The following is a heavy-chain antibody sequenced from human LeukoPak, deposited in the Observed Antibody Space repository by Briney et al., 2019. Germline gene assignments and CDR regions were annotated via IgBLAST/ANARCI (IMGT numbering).Heavy chain of an antibody. J-gene: IGHJ2*01. CDR2: IYYSGST. CDR3: ARGVGQYQLLENYWYFDL. Sequence: PSETLSLTCTVSGGSISSYYWSWIRQPPGKGLEWIGYIYYSGSTNYNPSLKSRVTISVDTSKNQFSLKLSSVTAADTAVYYCARGVGQYQLLENYWYFDLWAVAPWSLSPQ. CDR1: GGSISSYY. D-gene: IGHD2-2*01. V-gene: IGHV4-59*01.